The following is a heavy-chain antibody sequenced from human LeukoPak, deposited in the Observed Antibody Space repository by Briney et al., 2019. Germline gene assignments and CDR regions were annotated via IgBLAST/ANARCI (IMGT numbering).Heavy chain of an antibody. Sequence: SETLSLTCTVSGGAISSSHYYWGWIRQPPGKGLEWIGSIYYSGSTSYNSSPKSRVTISVDTSKNQFSLKLSSVTAADTAVYYCAILPARDTYYYDSSGYYRPGVHWGQGTLVTVSS. CDR2: IYYSGST. J-gene: IGHJ4*02. D-gene: IGHD3-22*01. V-gene: IGHV4-39*07. CDR3: AILPARDTYYYDSSGYYRPGVH. CDR1: GGAISSSHYY.